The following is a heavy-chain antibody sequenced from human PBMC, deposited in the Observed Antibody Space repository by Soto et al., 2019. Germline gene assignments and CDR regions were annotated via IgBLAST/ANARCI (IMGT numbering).Heavy chain of an antibody. J-gene: IGHJ4*02. CDR2: ISGSGGST. CDR3: AKDSDYVWGSYRHIPMGDY. D-gene: IGHD3-16*02. Sequence: EVQLLESGGGLVQPGGSLRLSCAASGFTFSSYAMSWVRQAPGKGLEWVSAISGSGGSTYYADSVKGRFTISRDNSKNTLYLQMNSLRAEDTAVYYCAKDSDYVWGSYRHIPMGDYWGQGTLVTVSS. V-gene: IGHV3-23*01. CDR1: GFTFSSYA.